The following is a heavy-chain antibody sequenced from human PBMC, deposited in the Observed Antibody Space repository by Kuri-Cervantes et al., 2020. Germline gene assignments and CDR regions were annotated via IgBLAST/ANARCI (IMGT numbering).Heavy chain of an antibody. CDR1: GFTFSGYG. D-gene: IGHD1-1*01. CDR3: AKDPRGRYETSYFDY. Sequence: GGSLRLSCAASGFTFSGYGMHWVRQAPGKGLEWVAVISYDGSNKYYADSVKGRFTISRDNSKNTLYLQMNSLRAEDTAVYYCAKDPRGRYETSYFDYWGQGTLVTVSS. J-gene: IGHJ4*02. CDR2: ISYDGSNK. V-gene: IGHV3-30*18.